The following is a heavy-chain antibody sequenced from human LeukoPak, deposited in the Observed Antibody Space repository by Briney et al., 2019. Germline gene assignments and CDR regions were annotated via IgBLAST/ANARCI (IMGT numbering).Heavy chain of an antibody. V-gene: IGHV3-23*01. Sequence: PGGSLRLSCAASGFTFSSYAMSWVRQAPGKGLEWVSAISGSGGSTYYADSVKGRFTISRDNSKNTLYLQMNSPRAEDTAVYYCAKNRSGYGSGENPLSYSSSGLAVWAKGPRVTVSS. J-gene: IGHJ6*04. D-gene: IGHD3-10*01. CDR3: AKNRSGYGSGENPLSYSSSGLAV. CDR1: GFTFSSYA. CDR2: ISGSGGST.